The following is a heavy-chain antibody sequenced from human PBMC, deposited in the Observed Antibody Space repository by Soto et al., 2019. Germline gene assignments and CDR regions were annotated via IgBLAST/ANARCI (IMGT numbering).Heavy chain of an antibody. J-gene: IGHJ3*02. V-gene: IGHV3-23*01. Sequence: GGSLRLSCAASGFTFSSYAMSWVRQAPGKGLDWVSAISGSGGSTYYADSVKGRFTISRDNSKNTLYLQMNSLRAEDTAVYYCAKDYRDTMVRGVRVDAFDIWGQGTMVTVSS. CDR3: AKDYRDTMVRGVRVDAFDI. CDR1: GFTFSSYA. CDR2: ISGSGGST. D-gene: IGHD3-10*01.